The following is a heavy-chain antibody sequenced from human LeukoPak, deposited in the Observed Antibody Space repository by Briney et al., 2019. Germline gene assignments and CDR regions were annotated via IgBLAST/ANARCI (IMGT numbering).Heavy chain of an antibody. D-gene: IGHD6-6*01. J-gene: IGHJ4*02. CDR1: GYTSTSYG. V-gene: IGHV1-18*01. CDR2: ISAYNGNT. Sequence: ASVKVSCKASGYTSTSYGISWVRQAPGQGLEWMGWISAYNGNTNYAQKLQGRVTMTTDTSTSTAYMELRSLRSDDTAVYYCARMSIAARLVDYWGQGTLVTVSS. CDR3: ARMSIAARLVDY.